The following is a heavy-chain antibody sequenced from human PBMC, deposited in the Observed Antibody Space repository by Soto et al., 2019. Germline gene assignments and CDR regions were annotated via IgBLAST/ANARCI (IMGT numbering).Heavy chain of an antibody. J-gene: IGHJ4*01. CDR1: GGSISSGHFY. D-gene: IGHD3-22*01. Sequence: SETLSLTCTVSGGSISSGHFYWGWLRQPPGEGLEWIGSIYYSGNTYSNPSLNSRVTIFVDTSKNQFSLRLSYVTAADTAVYYCARQGLDDGGAYYHFDSWGHGTLVTVSS. CDR3: ARQGLDDGGAYYHFDS. CDR2: IYYSGNT. V-gene: IGHV4-39*01.